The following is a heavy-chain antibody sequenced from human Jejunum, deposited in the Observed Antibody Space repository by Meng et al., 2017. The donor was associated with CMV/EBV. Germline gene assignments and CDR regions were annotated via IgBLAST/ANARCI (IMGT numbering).Heavy chain of an antibody. Sequence: QVQLQGAGPGVVKPSETLYLACTAAGGSFTTYYWSWIRQRAGNGLEWIGRIITSGSTNYNPSLRSRVIMSVDTSKNQFFLKLRSVTAADTAVYFCAKGYGNSFEYWGQGSLVTVSS. CDR3: AKGYGNSFEY. D-gene: IGHD3-16*01. J-gene: IGHJ4*02. CDR1: GGSFTTYY. V-gene: IGHV4-4*07. CDR2: IITSGST.